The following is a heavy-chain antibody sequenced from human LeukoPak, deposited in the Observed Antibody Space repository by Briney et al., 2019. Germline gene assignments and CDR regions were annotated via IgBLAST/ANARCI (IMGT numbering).Heavy chain of an antibody. Sequence: ASVTVSCRASGYTFTSYGISWVRQAPGQGLEWMGWISAYNGNTNYAQKLQGRVTMTTDTSTSTAYMELRSLRSDDTAVYYCARVIYGIGKQQLFDYWGQGTLVTVSS. J-gene: IGHJ4*02. CDR2: ISAYNGNT. V-gene: IGHV1-18*04. D-gene: IGHD6-13*01. CDR3: ARVIYGIGKQQLFDY. CDR1: GYTFTSYG.